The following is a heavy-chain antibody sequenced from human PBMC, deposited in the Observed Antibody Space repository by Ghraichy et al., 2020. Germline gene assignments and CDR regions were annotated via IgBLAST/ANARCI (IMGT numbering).Heavy chain of an antibody. J-gene: IGHJ4*02. V-gene: IGHV4-30-4*07. Sequence: SETLSLTCAVSGGSISSGGYSWSWIRQPPGKGVEWIGYIYYSGSTYYNPSLKSRVTISVDTSKNHFSLKLSSVTAADTAVYYCARAYGSILGICDYWGQGTLVTVSS. CDR3: ARAYGSILGICDY. D-gene: IGHD7-27*01. CDR2: IYYSGST. CDR1: GGSISSGGYS.